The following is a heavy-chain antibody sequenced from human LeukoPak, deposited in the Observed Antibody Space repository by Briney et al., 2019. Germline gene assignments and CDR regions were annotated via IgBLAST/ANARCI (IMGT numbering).Heavy chain of an antibody. D-gene: IGHD6-19*01. CDR2: INHSGST. CDR3: ATYSSGSYYMDV. V-gene: IGHV4-34*01. Sequence: PSETLSLTCAVYGGSFSGYYWSWIRQPPGKGLEWIGEINHSGSTNYNPSLKSRVTTSVDTSKNQFSLKLSSVTAADTAVYYCATYSSGSYYMDVWGKGTTVTVSS. CDR1: GGSFSGYY. J-gene: IGHJ6*03.